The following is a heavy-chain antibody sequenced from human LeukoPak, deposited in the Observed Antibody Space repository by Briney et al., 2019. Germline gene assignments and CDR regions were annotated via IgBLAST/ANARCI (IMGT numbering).Heavy chain of an antibody. CDR2: TFHRSKWYN. CDR1: GDIVSSNSAA. Sequence: NPSQTLSLTCAISGDIVSSNSAAWNWVRQSPSRGLEWLGRTFHRSKWYNDYAVFVKSRITINPDTSKNQFSLQLNSVTPEDTAVYYCTRETSSRYYDFWSGWDYWGQGTLVTVSS. J-gene: IGHJ4*02. CDR3: TRETSSRYYDFWSGWDY. D-gene: IGHD3-3*01. V-gene: IGHV6-1*01.